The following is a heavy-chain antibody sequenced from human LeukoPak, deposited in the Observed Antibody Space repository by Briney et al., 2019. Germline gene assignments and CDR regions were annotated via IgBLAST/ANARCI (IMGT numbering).Heavy chain of an antibody. CDR1: VFTFSSHS. D-gene: IGHD2-2*01. CDR3: ARGYYALDY. J-gene: IGHJ4*02. Sequence: GGSLRLSCAASVFTFSSHSMNWVRQAPGKGLEWVSYISSGGSTIYYADSVKGRFTISRDNAKNSLYLRMNSLRDEDTAVYYCARGYYALDYWGQGTLVTVSS. CDR2: ISSGGSTI. V-gene: IGHV3-48*02.